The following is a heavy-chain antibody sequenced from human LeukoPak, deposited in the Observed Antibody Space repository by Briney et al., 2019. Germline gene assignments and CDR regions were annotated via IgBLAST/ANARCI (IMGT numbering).Heavy chain of an antibody. J-gene: IGHJ4*02. CDR3: ARANFLYCSSTTCLFDY. CDR1: GYTFTDYY. Sequence: ASVKVSCKASGYTFTDYYTHWVRQAPGQGFEWMGWINPNDGDTNYAQKFQGRVTMTRDTSISTALTEVSRLRSDDTAVYYCARANFLYCSSTTCLFDYWGQGTLVTVSS. CDR2: INPNDGDT. D-gene: IGHD2-2*01. V-gene: IGHV1-2*02.